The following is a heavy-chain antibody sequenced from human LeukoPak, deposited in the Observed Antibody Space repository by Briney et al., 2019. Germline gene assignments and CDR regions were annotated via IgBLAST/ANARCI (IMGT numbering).Heavy chain of an antibody. V-gene: IGHV3-7*01. CDR1: GFTFSYNA. CDR3: ASHYDSSGYYYLYY. CDR2: IKQDGSEK. D-gene: IGHD3-22*01. J-gene: IGHJ4*02. Sequence: GGSLRLSCAASGFTFSYNAMSWVRQAPGKGLEWVANIKQDGSEKYYVDSVKGRFTISRDNAKNSLYLQMNSLRAEDTAVYYCASHYDSSGYYYLYYWGQGTLVTVSS.